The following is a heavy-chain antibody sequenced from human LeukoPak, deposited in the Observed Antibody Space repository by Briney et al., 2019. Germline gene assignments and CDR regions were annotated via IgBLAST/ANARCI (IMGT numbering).Heavy chain of an antibody. D-gene: IGHD1-26*01. V-gene: IGHV3-9*01. J-gene: IGHJ4*02. CDR3: AKDLEWELRGWGFDY. Sequence: GGSLRLSCAASGFTFDDYAMHWVRHAPGKGLEWVSGISWNSGSIGYADSVKGRLTISRDNAKNSLYLQMNSLRAEDTALYYCAKDLEWELRGWGFDYWGQGTLVTVSS. CDR1: GFTFDDYA. CDR2: ISWNSGSI.